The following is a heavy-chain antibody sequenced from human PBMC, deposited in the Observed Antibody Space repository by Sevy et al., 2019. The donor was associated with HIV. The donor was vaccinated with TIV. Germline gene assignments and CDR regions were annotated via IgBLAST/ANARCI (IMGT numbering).Heavy chain of an antibody. CDR1: GFTFSVYW. D-gene: IGHD5-18*01. CDR3: VREGGGGYNYSLDC. CDR2: MKEDGSDK. V-gene: IGHV3-7*01. J-gene: IGHJ4*02. Sequence: GGSLRLSCAASGFTFSVYWMSWVRQAPGKELEWVATMKEDGSDKDYVDSVKGRFTISRDNAKNSLYLQMNSLRAEDTAVYYCVREGGGGYNYSLDCWGQGTLVTVSS.